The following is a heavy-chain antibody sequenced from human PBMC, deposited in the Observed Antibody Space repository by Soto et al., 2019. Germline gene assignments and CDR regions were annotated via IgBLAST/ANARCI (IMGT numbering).Heavy chain of an antibody. Sequence: PSETLSLTCTVSGGSISSYYWSWIRQPPGTGLEWIGYIYYSGSTNYNPSLKSRVTISVDTSKNQFSLKLSSVTAADTAVYYCARTLYSYGPRFDYWGQGTLVTVSS. J-gene: IGHJ4*02. D-gene: IGHD5-18*01. CDR2: IYYSGST. CDR1: GGSISSYY. CDR3: ARTLYSYGPRFDY. V-gene: IGHV4-59*01.